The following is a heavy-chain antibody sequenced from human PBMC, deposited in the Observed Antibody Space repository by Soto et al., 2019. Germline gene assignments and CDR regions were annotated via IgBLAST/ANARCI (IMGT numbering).Heavy chain of an antibody. Sequence: SETLSLTCAVYGGSFSGYYWSWIRQPPGKGMEWIGEINHSGSTNYNPSLKSRVTISVDTSKNQFSLKLSSVTAADTAVYYCARLDLYGSGSSSDYWGQGTLVTVSS. J-gene: IGHJ4*02. V-gene: IGHV4-34*01. D-gene: IGHD3-10*01. CDR2: INHSGST. CDR1: GGSFSGYY. CDR3: ARLDLYGSGSSSDY.